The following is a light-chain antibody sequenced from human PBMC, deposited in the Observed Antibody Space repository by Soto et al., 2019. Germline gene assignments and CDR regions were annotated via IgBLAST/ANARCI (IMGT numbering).Light chain of an antibody. CDR3: SSYRSSSKRV. J-gene: IGLJ1*01. Sequence: QSALTQPASVSGSPGQSITISCTGTSSDAGGYNYVSWYQQHPGKAPKLMIYDVSNRPSGVSNRFSGSKSGNTASLTISGLQAEDEADYYCSSYRSSSKRVFGTGTKLTVL. V-gene: IGLV2-14*03. CDR2: DVS. CDR1: SSDAGGYNY.